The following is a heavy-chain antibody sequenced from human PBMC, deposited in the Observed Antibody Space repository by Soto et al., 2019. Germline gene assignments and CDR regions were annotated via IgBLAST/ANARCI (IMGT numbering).Heavy chain of an antibody. CDR1: GYSLATYW. V-gene: IGHV5-51*01. Sequence: ESLKISCKGSGYSLATYWVGWVRQMPGKGLEWMGIINPGDSDTRYSPSFQGQVAISADKSISTAYLQWSSLRASDTAMYYCARAVLGSCSGGTCYGYYYYGMDVWGQGTTVTVSS. J-gene: IGHJ6*02. CDR2: INPGDSDT. CDR3: ARAVLGSCSGGTCYGYYYYGMDV. D-gene: IGHD2-15*01.